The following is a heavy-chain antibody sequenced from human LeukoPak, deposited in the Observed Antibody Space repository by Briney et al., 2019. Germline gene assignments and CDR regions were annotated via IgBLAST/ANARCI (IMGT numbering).Heavy chain of an antibody. CDR2: IKSKTDGGTT. V-gene: IGHV3-15*01. CDR1: GFTFSNAW. Sequence: GGSLRLSCAASGFTFSNAWMSWGRQAPGKGLEWVGRIKSKTDGGTTDYAAPVKGRFTISRDDSKNTLYLQMNSLKTEDTAVYYCTTITRGRWFDPWGQGTLVTVSS. D-gene: IGHD3-10*01. J-gene: IGHJ5*02. CDR3: TTITRGRWFDP.